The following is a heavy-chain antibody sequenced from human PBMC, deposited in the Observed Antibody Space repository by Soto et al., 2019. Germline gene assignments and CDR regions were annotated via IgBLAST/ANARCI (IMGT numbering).Heavy chain of an antibody. V-gene: IGHV6-1*01. Sequence: SPTLSLTCVISGDSVSSNSAGWNWIRQSPSTGLEWLGSSFYRSKWYNDYAVSMKGRISLNADTSKNQFSLQLNYVTPEDTAVYYCARVEYTACDYYHGMDXWGQVTTVTV. CDR3: ARVEYTACDYYHGMDX. D-gene: IGHD2-2*02. CDR2: SFYRSKWYN. J-gene: IGHJ6*02. CDR1: GDSVSSNSAG.